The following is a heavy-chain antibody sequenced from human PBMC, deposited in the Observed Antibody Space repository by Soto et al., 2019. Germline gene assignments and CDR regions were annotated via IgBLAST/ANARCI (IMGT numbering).Heavy chain of an antibody. Sequence: SETLSLTCTVSGGSISSGGYYWSWIRQHPGKGLEWIGYIYYSGSTYYNPSLKSRVTISVDTSKNQFSLKLSSVTAADTAVYYCARESSSIQAGFDYWGQGTLVTVSS. CDR2: IYYSGST. J-gene: IGHJ4*02. V-gene: IGHV4-31*02. D-gene: IGHD6-6*01. CDR3: ARESSSIQAGFDY. CDR1: GGSISSGGYY.